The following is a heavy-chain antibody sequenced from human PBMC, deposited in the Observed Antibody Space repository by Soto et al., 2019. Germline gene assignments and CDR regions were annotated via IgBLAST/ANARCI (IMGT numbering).Heavy chain of an antibody. Sequence: GESLKISCKGSGYSFTSYWIGWVRLMPGKGLEWMGIIYPGDSDTRYSPSFQGQVTISADKSISTAYLQWSSLKASDTAMYYCARTAAAGKYYYGTDVWGQGTTVTVSS. D-gene: IGHD6-13*01. V-gene: IGHV5-51*01. CDR1: GYSFTSYW. J-gene: IGHJ6*02. CDR2: IYPGDSDT. CDR3: ARTAAAGKYYYGTDV.